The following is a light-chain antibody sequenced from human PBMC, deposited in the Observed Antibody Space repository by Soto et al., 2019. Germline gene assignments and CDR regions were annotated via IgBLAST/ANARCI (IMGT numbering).Light chain of an antibody. J-gene: IGLJ2*01. CDR3: ATWDSSLRAGV. Sequence: QSVLTQPPSVSAVPGQRVTISCSGSSSNIGSNYVSWYQHFPGTAPKLLIYDNNKRPSGIPDRFSGLKSGTSATLGINGLQTGDEADYYCATWDSSLRAGVFGGGTKLTVL. CDR1: SSNIGSNY. CDR2: DNN. V-gene: IGLV1-51*01.